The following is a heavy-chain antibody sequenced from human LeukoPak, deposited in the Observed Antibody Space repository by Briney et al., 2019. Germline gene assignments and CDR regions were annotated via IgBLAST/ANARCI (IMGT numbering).Heavy chain of an antibody. J-gene: IGHJ5*02. CDR1: GYTFTSYT. D-gene: IGHD1-26*01. V-gene: IGHV1-3*01. CDR2: INAGNGNT. CDR3: ARDTASIRGSYWDVRSSCLDP. Sequence: ASVKVSCKASGYTFTSYTMHWVRQAPGQWLEWMGWINAGNGNTKYSQKFQGRVTITRDRSASTAYMELSSLRSEDTAVYYCARDTASIRGSYWDVRSSCLDPWGQGTLVTVSS.